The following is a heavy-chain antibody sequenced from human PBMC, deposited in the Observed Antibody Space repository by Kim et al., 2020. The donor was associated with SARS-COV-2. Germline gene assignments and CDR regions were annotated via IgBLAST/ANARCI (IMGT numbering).Heavy chain of an antibody. Sequence: GGSLRLSCAASGFTFSSYAMHWVRQAPGKGLEWVAVISYDGSNKYYADSVKGRFTISRDNSKNTLYLQMNSLRAEDTAVYYCASEHNRWWELPNGNWFDPWGQGTLVTVSS. J-gene: IGHJ5*02. CDR2: ISYDGSNK. CDR3: ASEHNRWWELPNGNWFDP. CDR1: GFTFSSYA. D-gene: IGHD1-26*01. V-gene: IGHV3-30*04.